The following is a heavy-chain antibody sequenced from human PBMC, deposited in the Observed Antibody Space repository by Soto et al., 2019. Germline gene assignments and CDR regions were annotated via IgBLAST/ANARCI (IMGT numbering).Heavy chain of an antibody. V-gene: IGHV1-18*01. CDR1: GYTFTRSG. CDR3: ARVSTRIAVAGIGYY. D-gene: IGHD6-19*01. CDR2: ISTYNGDT. J-gene: IGHJ4*02. Sequence: ASVKVSCKASGYTFTRSGISWVRQAPGQGLEWMGWISTYNGDTNYAQKLQGRVTMTTDTSTSTAYMELRSLRSDDTAVYYCARVSTRIAVAGIGYYWGQGTLVTVSS.